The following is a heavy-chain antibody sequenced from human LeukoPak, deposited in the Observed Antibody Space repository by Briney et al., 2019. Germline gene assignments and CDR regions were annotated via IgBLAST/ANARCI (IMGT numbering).Heavy chain of an antibody. J-gene: IGHJ4*02. D-gene: IGHD1-7*01. V-gene: IGHV4-59*08. CDR1: GGSISSYY. CDR2: IYYSGST. CDR3: ARQRRTSPPGY. Sequence: SETLSLTCTVSGGSISSYYWSWIRQPPGKGLEWIGYIYYSGSTNYNPSLKSRVTISVDTSKNQFSLKLSSVTAADTAVYYCARQRRTSPPGYWGQGTLVTVSS.